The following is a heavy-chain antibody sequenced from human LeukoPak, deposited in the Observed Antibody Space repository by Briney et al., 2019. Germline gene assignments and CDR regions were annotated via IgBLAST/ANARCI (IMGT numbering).Heavy chain of an antibody. V-gene: IGHV3-30*18. CDR2: ISFDGSTM. J-gene: IGHJ6*02. D-gene: IGHD4-17*01. CDR1: GFSFSVYG. Sequence: GGSLRLSCAASGFSFSVYGMHWVRQAPGKGPEWITLISFDGSTMYYADSVKGRFTVSRDNSKNTVYLQMSSLSAEDTAVYYCANADTVTTESGLYYYYGVGVWGQGTTVVVAS. CDR3: ANADTVTTESGLYYYYGVGV.